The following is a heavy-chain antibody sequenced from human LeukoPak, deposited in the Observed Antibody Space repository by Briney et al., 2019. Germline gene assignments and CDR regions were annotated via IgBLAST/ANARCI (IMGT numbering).Heavy chain of an antibody. D-gene: IGHD2-15*01. CDR1: GYNFAHDW. V-gene: IGHV5-51*01. CDR3: ARQESEMTTPANRYFDL. Sequence: GESLKISCKGSGYNFAHDWIGWVRQMPGKGLEWMGIIFPDDSDTIYSPSFQGHVSISADKSINTAYLQWSDLKASDSAMYYCARQESEMTTPANRYFDLWGQGTLITVSS. J-gene: IGHJ4*02. CDR2: IFPDDSDT.